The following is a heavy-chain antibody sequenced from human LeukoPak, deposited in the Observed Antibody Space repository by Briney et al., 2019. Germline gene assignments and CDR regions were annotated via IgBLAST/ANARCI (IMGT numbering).Heavy chain of an antibody. CDR2: VSDDGVAT. CDR1: GFTFSGYA. V-gene: IGHV3-23*01. D-gene: IGHD6-19*01. Sequence: PGGSLRLSCAASGFTFSGYAMAWVRQAPGKGLEWVSSVSDDGVATYYADSVKGRFTISKDSSKSMVYLQMNSLRVEDTAIYYCAKEVGQWLVSNDAFDIWGQGTMVTVSS. CDR3: AKEVGQWLVSNDAFDI. J-gene: IGHJ3*02.